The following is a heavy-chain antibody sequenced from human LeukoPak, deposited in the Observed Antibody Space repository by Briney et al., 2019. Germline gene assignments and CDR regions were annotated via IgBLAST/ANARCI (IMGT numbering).Heavy chain of an antibody. CDR1: GGSISNYY. Sequence: SETLSLTCTVSGGSISNYYWSWIRQPAGEALEWIGSIYTSGNTNYNPSLKSRVTMSVDTSKNQFSLKLSSVTAADTAVYYCARRGLNWYFDLWGRGTLVTVSS. V-gene: IGHV4-4*07. CDR2: IYTSGNT. J-gene: IGHJ2*01. CDR3: ARRGLNWYFDL.